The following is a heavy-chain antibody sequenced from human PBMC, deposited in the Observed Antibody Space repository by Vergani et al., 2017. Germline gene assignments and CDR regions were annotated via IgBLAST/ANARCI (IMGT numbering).Heavy chain of an antibody. V-gene: IGHV3-9*01. D-gene: IGHD3-10*01. CDR2: LSWNRGSI. J-gene: IGHJ4*02. CDR3: TAALAGVGSGSYQVLLGLNY. CDR1: GFTFDDYA. Sequence: EVQLVESGGGLVQPGRSLRLSCAASGFTFDDYAMHWVRHAPGKGLEWVSGLSWNRGSIGYADSVTGRFTLTRDNAKNSLYLQRTSLGAEDTALYYCTAALAGVGSGSYQVLLGLNYWGQGTLVTVSS.